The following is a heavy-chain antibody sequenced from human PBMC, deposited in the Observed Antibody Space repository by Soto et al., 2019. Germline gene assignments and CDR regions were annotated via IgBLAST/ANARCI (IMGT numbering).Heavy chain of an antibody. D-gene: IGHD1-1*01. CDR3: ARVERGTATTVVDAFDI. CDR1: GGSVNSGNYY. J-gene: IGHJ3*02. V-gene: IGHV4-34*01. Sequence: QVQLQQWGAGLLKPSETLSLTCAVYGGSVNSGNYYWSWIRQPPGKGLEWIGEMSHSGGTHFNPSLKSRVTISVDTSKNRFSLKMSSVTAADPALYYCARVERGTATTVVDAFDIWGPGTLVTVSS. CDR2: MSHSGGT.